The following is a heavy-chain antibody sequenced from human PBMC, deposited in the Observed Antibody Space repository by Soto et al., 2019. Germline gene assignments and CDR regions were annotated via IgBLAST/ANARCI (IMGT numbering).Heavy chain of an antibody. D-gene: IGHD2-21*02. Sequence: QVQLMQSGAEVKKPGASVKVSCKASGNTFTNYYIHWVRQAPGPGLEWMGTINPSGGHTTYAQKLRGRGTMTMDTATSTFYIELTSLRSEDTAVYYCARGGHVVVVTAAFDYWGQGTLVTVSS. V-gene: IGHV1-46*04. CDR3: ARGGHVVVVTAAFDY. J-gene: IGHJ4*02. CDR2: INPSGGHT. CDR1: GNTFTNYY.